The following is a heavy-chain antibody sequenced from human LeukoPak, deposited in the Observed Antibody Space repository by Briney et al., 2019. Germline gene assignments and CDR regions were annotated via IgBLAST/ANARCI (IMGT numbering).Heavy chain of an antibody. D-gene: IGHD2-15*01. Sequence: ASVKVSCKASGYTFTGYYIHWVRQAPGQGLEWMGWINPHSGGTNYAQKFQGRATMTRDTSITTAYMELSRLRSDDTAVYYWAREVGAADSKHFDFGAREPLVTVSS. CDR2: INPHSGGT. CDR3: AREVGAADSKHFDF. V-gene: IGHV1-2*02. J-gene: IGHJ4*02. CDR1: GYTFTGYY.